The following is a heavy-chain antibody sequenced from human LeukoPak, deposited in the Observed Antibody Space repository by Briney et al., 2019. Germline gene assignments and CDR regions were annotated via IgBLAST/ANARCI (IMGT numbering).Heavy chain of an antibody. CDR3: ARDHAYRADY. Sequence: GGSLRLSCAASGFTFSSYSMNWVRQAPGKGLEWISYISSGSSTIYYADSVKGRFTISRDNAKNSLYLQMNSLTAEDTAIYYCARDHAYRADYWGQGTLVTVSS. J-gene: IGHJ4*02. V-gene: IGHV3-48*01. D-gene: IGHD2-2*01. CDR1: GFTFSSYS. CDR2: ISSGSSTI.